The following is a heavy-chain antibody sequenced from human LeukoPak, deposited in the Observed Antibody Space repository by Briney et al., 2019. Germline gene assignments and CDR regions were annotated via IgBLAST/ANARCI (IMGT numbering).Heavy chain of an antibody. V-gene: IGHV1-18*01. CDR2: ISANDGNT. J-gene: IGHJ4*02. D-gene: IGHD5-24*01. CDR1: GYTFTSYG. Sequence: EASVKVSCKASGYTFTSYGISWVRQAPGQGLEWMGWISANDGNTDYPQKLQGRVTMTTDTSTSTVYMELSSLRSEDTAVYYCARGEMVTVYWGQGTLVTVSS. CDR3: ARGEMVTVY.